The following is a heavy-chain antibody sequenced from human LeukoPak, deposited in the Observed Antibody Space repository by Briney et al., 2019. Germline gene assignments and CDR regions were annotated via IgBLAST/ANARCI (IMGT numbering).Heavy chain of an antibody. CDR3: ARAVGAREYYFDY. Sequence: ASVKVSCKASGYTFTGYYMHWVRQAPGQGLEWMGWINPNSGGTNYAQKFQGRVTMTRDTSISTAYMELSRLRSDDTAVYYCARAVGAREYYFDYWGQGTLVTVSS. CDR1: GYTFTGYY. V-gene: IGHV1-2*02. D-gene: IGHD1-26*01. J-gene: IGHJ4*02. CDR2: INPNSGGT.